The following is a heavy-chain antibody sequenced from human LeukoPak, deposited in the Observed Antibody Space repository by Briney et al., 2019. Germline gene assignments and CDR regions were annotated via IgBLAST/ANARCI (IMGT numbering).Heavy chain of an antibody. D-gene: IGHD6-19*01. J-gene: IGHJ4*02. CDR3: AKDFAKGIAVAGTCFDY. Sequence: GRSLRLSCAASGFTFNSYGMHWARQAPGKGLEWVAVISYDGSNKYYADSVKGRFTISRDNSKNTLYLQMNSLRAEDTAVYYCAKDFAKGIAVAGTCFDYWGQGTLVTVSS. CDR2: ISYDGSNK. V-gene: IGHV3-30*18. CDR1: GFTFNSYG.